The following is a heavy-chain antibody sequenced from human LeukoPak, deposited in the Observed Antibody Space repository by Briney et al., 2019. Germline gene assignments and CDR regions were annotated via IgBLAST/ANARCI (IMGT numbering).Heavy chain of an antibody. V-gene: IGHV3-23*01. CDR3: AKGVRTSSSYYMDV. J-gene: IGHJ6*03. Sequence: GGSMSLSCAASGFTFSNYAMSWVSQAPGKGPEWVSSILGGCGAAYYAESVKGRFTISRDNSKNTLYLQMDTLRAEDTALYYCAKGVRTSSSYYMDVWGKGTPVTVSS. CDR1: GFTFSNYA. CDR2: ILGGCGAA. D-gene: IGHD3-10*01.